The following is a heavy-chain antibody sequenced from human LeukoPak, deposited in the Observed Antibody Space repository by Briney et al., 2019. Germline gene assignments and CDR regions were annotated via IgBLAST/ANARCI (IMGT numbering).Heavy chain of an antibody. Sequence: GGSPRLSCAASGFTFSQYWMHWIRQTPGKGLVWVSRINNDGSGPSYADSVKGRFTISRDNAKNTLYLQMNSLRVEDTAVYYCVRGPSGYSYGSYWGQGTLVTVSS. CDR2: INNDGSGP. D-gene: IGHD5-18*01. CDR1: GFTFSQYW. CDR3: VRGPSGYSYGSY. V-gene: IGHV3-74*01. J-gene: IGHJ4*02.